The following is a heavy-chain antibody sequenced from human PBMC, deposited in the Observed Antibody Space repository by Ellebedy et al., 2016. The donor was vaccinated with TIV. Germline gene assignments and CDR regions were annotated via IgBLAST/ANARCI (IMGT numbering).Heavy chain of an antibody. CDR1: GYTLTAYP. CDR3: ARDLGSLLWFGELRHWFDP. J-gene: IGHJ5*02. Sequence: ASVKVSCKASGYTLTAYPMNWVRQAPGQGLEWMGWINTNTGNPTYAQGFTGRFVFSLDTSVSTAYLQISSLKAEDTAVYYCARDLGSLLWFGELRHWFDPWGQGTLVTVSS. CDR2: INTNTGNP. D-gene: IGHD3-10*01. V-gene: IGHV7-4-1*02.